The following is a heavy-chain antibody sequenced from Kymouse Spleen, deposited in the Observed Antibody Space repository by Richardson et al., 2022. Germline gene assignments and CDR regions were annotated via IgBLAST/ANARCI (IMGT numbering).Heavy chain of an antibody. CDR1: GFTFSSYG. CDR3: AREYYYGSGSYYNRYFDL. V-gene: IGHV3-33*01. D-gene: IGHD3-10*01. J-gene: IGHJ2*01. Sequence: QVQLVESGGGVVQPGRSLRLSCAASGFTFSSYGMHWVRQAPGKGLEWVAVIWYDGSNKYYADSVKGRFTISRDNSKNTLYLQMNSLRAEDTAVYYCAREYYYGSGSYYNRYFDLWGRGTLVTVSS. CDR2: IWYDGSNK.